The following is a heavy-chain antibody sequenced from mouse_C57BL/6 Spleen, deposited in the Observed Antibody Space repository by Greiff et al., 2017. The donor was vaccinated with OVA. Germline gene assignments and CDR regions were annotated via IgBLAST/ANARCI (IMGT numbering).Heavy chain of an antibody. Sequence: EVKLMESGAELVRPGASVKLSCTASGFNIKDDYMHWVKQRPEQGLEWIGWIDPENGDTEYASKFQGKATITADTSSNTAYLQLSSLTSEDTAVYYCTTLGLDYDGVDYWGQGTTLTVSS. D-gene: IGHD2-4*01. V-gene: IGHV14-4*01. J-gene: IGHJ2*01. CDR1: GFNIKDDY. CDR2: IDPENGDT. CDR3: TTLGLDYDGVDY.